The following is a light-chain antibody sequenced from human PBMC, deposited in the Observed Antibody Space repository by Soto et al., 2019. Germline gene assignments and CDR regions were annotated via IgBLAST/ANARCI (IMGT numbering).Light chain of an antibody. Sequence: DIQMTQSPSSRPRCVEDRVIITRRASQSISNHLNWYQQKPGKAPKLLIFAASSLQSGVPSRFSGSRSGPDFTLTISSLQPEDFATYYCQQRYSSPPTFGQGTKVDI. J-gene: IGKJ1*01. CDR3: QQRYSSPPT. CDR2: AAS. V-gene: IGKV1-39*01. CDR1: QSISNH.